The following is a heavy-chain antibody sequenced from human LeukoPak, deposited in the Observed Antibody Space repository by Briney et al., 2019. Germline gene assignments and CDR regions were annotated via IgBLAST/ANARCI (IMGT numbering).Heavy chain of an antibody. Sequence: GGSLRLSCAASGFTFSSYSMNWVRQAPGKGLEWVSYISSSSSTIYYADSVKGRFTISRDNAKNSLYLQMNSLRAEDTAVYYCARVAMVRGVIIRNYYYGMDVWGQGTTVTVSS. CDR2: ISSSSSTI. CDR1: GFTFSSYS. CDR3: ARVAMVRGVIIRNYYYGMDV. V-gene: IGHV3-48*01. D-gene: IGHD3-10*01. J-gene: IGHJ6*02.